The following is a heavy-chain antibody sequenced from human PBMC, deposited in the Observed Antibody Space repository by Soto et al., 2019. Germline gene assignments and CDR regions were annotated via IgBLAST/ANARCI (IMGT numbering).Heavy chain of an antibody. CDR1: SGSISSRKW. CDR3: ASKFGELLADAFDI. D-gene: IGHD3-10*01. CDR2: IYHSGST. J-gene: IGHJ3*02. Sequence: QVQLQESGPGLVKPSGTLSLTCAVSSGSISSRKWWTWVRQSPGKGLEWIGEIYHSGSTNYNPSLKSRVTISIDKSNNQFSLKLSSVTAADTAVYYCASKFGELLADAFDIWGQGTMFTVSS. V-gene: IGHV4-4*02.